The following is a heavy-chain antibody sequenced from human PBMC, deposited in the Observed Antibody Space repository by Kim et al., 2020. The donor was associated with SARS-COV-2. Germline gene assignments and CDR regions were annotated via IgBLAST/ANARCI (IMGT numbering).Heavy chain of an antibody. D-gene: IGHD6-6*01. Sequence: SETLSLTCSVSGGSMSPYFWTWIRQPVNKGLEWIGRISPSGTTNYNPSLASRVAMSLDTSKNQFSLKLKSVTAADTAVYFCARFMATRPLCMDVWGQGTTITVS. CDR3: ARFMATRPLCMDV. CDR1: GGSMSPYF. V-gene: IGHV4-59*10. CDR2: ISPSGTT. J-gene: IGHJ6*02.